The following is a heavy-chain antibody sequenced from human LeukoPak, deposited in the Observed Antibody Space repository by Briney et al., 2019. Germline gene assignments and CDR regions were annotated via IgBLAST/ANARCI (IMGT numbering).Heavy chain of an antibody. CDR1: GFTFSSNY. D-gene: IGHD3-3*01. CDR2: IYSGGST. Sequence: GGSLRLSCEASGFTFSSNYMSWVRQAPGKGLEWVSVIYSGGSTYYADSVKGRFTISRDNPKNTLYLQMNSLRAEDTAVYYCARAGDFWSGYGYSDYWGQGTLVTVSS. J-gene: IGHJ4*02. CDR3: ARAGDFWSGYGYSDY. V-gene: IGHV3-53*01.